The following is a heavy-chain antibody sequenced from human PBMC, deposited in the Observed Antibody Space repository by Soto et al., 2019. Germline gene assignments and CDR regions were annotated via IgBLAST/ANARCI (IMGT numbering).Heavy chain of an antibody. D-gene: IGHD4-17*01. J-gene: IGHJ4*02. Sequence: GGSLRLSCAASGFTFSSYSMNWVRQAPGKGLEWVSSISSSSSYIYYADSVKGRFTISRDNAKNSLYLQMNSLRAEDTAVYYCARDLLYGDYVLDYFDYWGQGTLVTVSS. V-gene: IGHV3-21*01. CDR3: ARDLLYGDYVLDYFDY. CDR1: GFTFSSYS. CDR2: ISSSSSYI.